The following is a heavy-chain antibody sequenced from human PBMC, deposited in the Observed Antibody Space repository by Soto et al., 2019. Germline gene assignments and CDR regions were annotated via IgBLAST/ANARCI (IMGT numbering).Heavy chain of an antibody. CDR3: ARGLSLFAAVTFSWDYGMDV. CDR2: ISYDGSNK. D-gene: IGHD3-3*02. J-gene: IGHJ6*02. Sequence: PGGSLRLSCAASGFTFSSYAMHWVRQAPGKGLEWVAVISYDGSNKYYADSVKGRFTISRDNSKNTLYLQMNSLRAEDTAVYYCARGLSLFAAVTFSWDYGMDVWGQGTTVTVSS. V-gene: IGHV3-30-3*01. CDR1: GFTFSSYA.